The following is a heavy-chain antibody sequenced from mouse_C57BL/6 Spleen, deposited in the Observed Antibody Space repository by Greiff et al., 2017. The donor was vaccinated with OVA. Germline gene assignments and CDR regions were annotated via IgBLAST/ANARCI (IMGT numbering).Heavy chain of an antibody. D-gene: IGHD1-1*01. Sequence: VQLQQSGPGLVQSSQSLSLTCTVSGISLTSYGVHWVRQPPGKGLEWLGVIWSGGSTDYNAAFISRLSISKDNSKSQVFFKMNSLQADDTATYYCGRNLDYYGRGYAMDYWGQGTSVTVSS. V-gene: IGHV2-2*01. CDR3: GRNLDYYGRGYAMDY. CDR2: IWSGGST. J-gene: IGHJ4*01. CDR1: GISLTSYG.